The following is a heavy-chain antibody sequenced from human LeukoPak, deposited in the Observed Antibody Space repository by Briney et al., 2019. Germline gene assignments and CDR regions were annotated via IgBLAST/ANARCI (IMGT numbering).Heavy chain of an antibody. V-gene: IGHV3-21*01. CDR3: ARDYGYEIDY. D-gene: IGHD5-24*01. Sequence: GGSLRLSCAASGFTFSSYTMNWIRQAPGKGLEWVSSISSSSTYADSVKGRFAISRDSAKNSLYLQMNSLRAEDTAVYYCARDYGYEIDYWGQGTLVTVSS. CDR1: GFTFSSYT. CDR2: ISSSST. J-gene: IGHJ4*02.